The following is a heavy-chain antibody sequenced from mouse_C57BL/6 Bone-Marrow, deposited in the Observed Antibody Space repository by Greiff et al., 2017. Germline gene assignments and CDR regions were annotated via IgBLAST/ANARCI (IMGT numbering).Heavy chain of an antibody. D-gene: IGHD1-1*01. Sequence: VQLQQSGPELVKPGASVKISCKASGYTFTDYYMNWVKQSHGKSLEWIGDINPNNGGTSYNQKFKGKATLTVDKSSSTAYMERRSLTSEDSAVYYCARKGGSSPGYFDVWGTGTTVTVSS. CDR2: INPNNGGT. CDR1: GYTFTDYY. J-gene: IGHJ1*03. V-gene: IGHV1-26*01. CDR3: ARKGGSSPGYFDV.